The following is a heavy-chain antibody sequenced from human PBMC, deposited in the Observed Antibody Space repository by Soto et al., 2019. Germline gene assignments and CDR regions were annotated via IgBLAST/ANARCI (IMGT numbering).Heavy chain of an antibody. V-gene: IGHV4-59*11. J-gene: IGHJ4*02. CDR2: IDYKGNT. Sequence: PSETLSLTCTVSGGSISTHYWNWVRQPPGKGLEWIGYIDYKGNTKYNPSLKSRVTASVDTSNNQFSLNLNSVTAADTAVYHCARDYYGDYYFDSWGQGIRATVSS. CDR3: ARDYYGDYYFDS. D-gene: IGHD4-17*01. CDR1: GGSISTHY.